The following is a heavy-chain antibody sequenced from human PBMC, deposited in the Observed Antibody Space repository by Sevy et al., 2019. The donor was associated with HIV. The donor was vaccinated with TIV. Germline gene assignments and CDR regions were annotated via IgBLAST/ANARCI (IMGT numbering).Heavy chain of an antibody. CDR1: GYTLTELS. CDR2: FDPEDGET. Sequence: ASVKVSCKVSGYTLTELSMHWVRQAPGKGLEWMGGFDPEDGETIYAQKFQGRVTMTEDTSTDTAYMELSSLGSEDTAVYYCATRSHTSGWYPPPGGDAFDIWGQGTMVTVSS. V-gene: IGHV1-24*01. CDR3: ATRSHTSGWYPPPGGDAFDI. J-gene: IGHJ3*02. D-gene: IGHD6-19*01.